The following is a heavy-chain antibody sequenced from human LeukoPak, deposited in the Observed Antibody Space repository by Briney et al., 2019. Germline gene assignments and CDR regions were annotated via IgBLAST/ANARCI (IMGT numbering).Heavy chain of an antibody. D-gene: IGHD5-18*01. CDR1: GFTFSSYA. V-gene: IGHV3-23*01. J-gene: IGHJ6*02. CDR2: ISGSGGST. CDR3: AKLLGGYSYGPYYYYGMDV. Sequence: GGSLRLSCAASGFTFSSYAMSWVRQAPGKGLEWVSAISGSGGSTYYADSVKGRFTISRDNSKNTLYLQMNSLRAEDTAVHYCAKLLGGYSYGPYYYYGMDVWGQGTTVTVSS.